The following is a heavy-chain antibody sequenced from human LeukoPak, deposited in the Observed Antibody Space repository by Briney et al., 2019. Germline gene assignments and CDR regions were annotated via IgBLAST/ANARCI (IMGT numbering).Heavy chain of an antibody. CDR2: IYTSGST. CDR3: ARGRIVGATISWFDP. J-gene: IGHJ5*02. V-gene: IGHV4-61*02. CDR1: GGSISSGSYY. D-gene: IGHD1-26*01. Sequence: SQTLSLTCTVSGGSISSGSYYWSWIRQPAGKGLEWIGRIYTSGSTNYNPSLKSRVTISVDTSKNQFSLKLSSVTAADTAVYYCARGRIVGATISWFDPWGQGTLVTVSS.